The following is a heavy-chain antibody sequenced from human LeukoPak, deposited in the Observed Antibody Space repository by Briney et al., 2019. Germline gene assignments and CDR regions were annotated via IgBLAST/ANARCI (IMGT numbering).Heavy chain of an antibody. CDR3: ARDHGAQKEGITMVRGVIITDGMDV. V-gene: IGHV4-31*03. CDR2: IYYSGST. CDR1: GDSINSGGYY. Sequence: SQTLSLTCTVSGDSINSGGYYWSWIRQHPGKGLEWIGYIYYSGSTYYNPSLKSRVTISVDMSKNQFSLKLSSVTAADTAVYYCARDHGAQKEGITMVRGVIITDGMDVWGQGTTVTVSS. D-gene: IGHD3-10*01. J-gene: IGHJ6*02.